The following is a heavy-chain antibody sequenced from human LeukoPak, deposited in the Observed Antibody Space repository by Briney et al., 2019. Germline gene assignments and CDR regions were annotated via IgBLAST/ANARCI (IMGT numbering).Heavy chain of an antibody. CDR1: GGTFSSYA. CDR2: IIPIFGTA. V-gene: IGHV1-69*13. D-gene: IGHD5-18*01. J-gene: IGHJ6*03. Sequence: ASVKVSCKASGGTFSSYAISWVRQAPGQGLEWMGGIIPIFGTANYAQKFQGRVTITADESTSTAYMELSSLRSEDTAVYYCARESGGYSYGPTYMDVWGKGTTVTVSS. CDR3: ARESGGYSYGPTYMDV.